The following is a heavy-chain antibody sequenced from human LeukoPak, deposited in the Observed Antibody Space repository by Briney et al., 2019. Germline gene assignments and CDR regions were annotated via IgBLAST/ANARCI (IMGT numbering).Heavy chain of an antibody. CDR1: GFTLSTYW. J-gene: IGHJ5*02. CDR3: ARDRLRGSGSYNWFDP. Sequence: GGSLRLSCAASGFTLSTYWMSWVRQAPGKGLEWVANIKQDGSEKYYVDSVKGRFTISRDNAKNSLYLQMNSLRAEDTAVYYCARDRLRGSGSYNWFDPWGQGILVTVSS. D-gene: IGHD3-10*01. CDR2: IKQDGSEK. V-gene: IGHV3-7*01.